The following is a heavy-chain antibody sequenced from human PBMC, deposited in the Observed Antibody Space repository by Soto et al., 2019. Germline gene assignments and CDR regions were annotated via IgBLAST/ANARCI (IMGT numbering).Heavy chain of an antibody. CDR2: IVPVFGRP. J-gene: IGHJ4*02. CDR3: AREGSGYNF. V-gene: IGHV1-69*13. CDR1: GGSFSNFG. D-gene: IGHD5-12*01. Sequence: SVKVSCKASGGSFSNFGISWVRQAPGQGLEWMGGIVPVFGRPNYAQRFRGRLTITADESTSTGYMELIGLRSDDTAVYYCAREGSGYNFWGQGTQVTVSS.